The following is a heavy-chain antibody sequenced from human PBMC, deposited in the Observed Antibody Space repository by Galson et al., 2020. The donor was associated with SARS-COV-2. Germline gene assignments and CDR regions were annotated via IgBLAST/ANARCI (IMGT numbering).Heavy chain of an antibody. CDR1: GFTFSSEI. D-gene: IGHD3-10*01. Sequence: GESLKISCAASGFTFSSEIMNWVRQAPGKGLEWVAYISSRGNYTYYADSVKGRFTISRDNTKNSLYLQMNSLRAEDTAVYYCARDSSGTYTSSHLLDYWGQGTPVTVSS. V-gene: IGHV3-21*01. CDR2: ISSRGNYT. J-gene: IGHJ4*02. CDR3: ARDSSGTYTSSHLLDY.